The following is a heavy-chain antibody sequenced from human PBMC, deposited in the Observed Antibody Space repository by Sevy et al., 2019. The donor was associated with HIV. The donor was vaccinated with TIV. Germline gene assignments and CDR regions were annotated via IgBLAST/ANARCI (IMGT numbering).Heavy chain of an antibody. CDR2: IYYSGRT. V-gene: IGHV4-39*01. CDR1: GGSISSSSYF. D-gene: IGHD4-17*01. Sequence: SETLSLTCTVSGGSISSSSYFWGWIRQPPGKGLELIGSIYYSGRTYYNPSLKSRVTISVDTSKNQFSLKLGSVTAADMAVYYCARQIYGDYGDGFDYWGQGTLVTVSS. J-gene: IGHJ4*02. CDR3: ARQIYGDYGDGFDY.